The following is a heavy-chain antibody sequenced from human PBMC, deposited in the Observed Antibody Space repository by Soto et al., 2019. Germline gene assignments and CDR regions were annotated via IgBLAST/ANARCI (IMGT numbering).Heavy chain of an antibody. J-gene: IGHJ6*02. CDR2: LYHSGST. CDR3: ARVSGSYYYGMDV. V-gene: IGHV4-4*02. CDR1: GGSISSSYW. Sequence: QVQLQESGPGLVKPSGTLSLTCAVSGGSISSSYWWSWVPQPPGKGQGWIGELYHSGSTNYNTSLTSRVTISVDKSKNQFSLKVTSVTAADTAVYYWARVSGSYYYGMDVWGQGTTVTVSS.